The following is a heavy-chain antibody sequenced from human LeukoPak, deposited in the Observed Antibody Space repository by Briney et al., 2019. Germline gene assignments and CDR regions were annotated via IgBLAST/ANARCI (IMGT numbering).Heavy chain of an antibody. D-gene: IGHD6-6*01. CDR3: ARGGVAARLMYGFQNWFDP. J-gene: IGHJ5*02. Sequence: PSETLSLTCSVSGETVSSGAYYWSWIRQHPGKGLEWIGNIYYSGGTYYNPTLRSRLTISVDTSNNQFSLKMTSVTAADMAVYYCARGGVAARLMYGFQNWFDPWGQGTLVTVSS. V-gene: IGHV4-31*03. CDR1: GETVSSGAYY. CDR2: IYYSGGT.